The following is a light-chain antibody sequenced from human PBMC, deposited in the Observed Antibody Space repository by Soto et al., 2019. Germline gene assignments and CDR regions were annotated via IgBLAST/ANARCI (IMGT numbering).Light chain of an antibody. V-gene: IGLV2-8*01. CDR1: SSDIGGYTY. CDR3: SSYANSNNYV. Sequence: QSVLTQPPSASGSPGQSVTISCSGTSSDIGGYTYVSWYQHHPGKAPKLMIYEVSKRPSGVPDRFSGSKSGNTASLTVSGLQAEDEADYYCSSYANSNNYVFGTGTKLT. J-gene: IGLJ1*01. CDR2: EVS.